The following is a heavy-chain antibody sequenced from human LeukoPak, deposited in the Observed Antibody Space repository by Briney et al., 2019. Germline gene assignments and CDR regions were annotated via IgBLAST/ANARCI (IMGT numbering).Heavy chain of an antibody. V-gene: IGHV3-7*01. CDR2: IKQDGSQT. CDR1: GFTFSSYA. CDR3: ASEGQLVRQYIY. D-gene: IGHD6-6*01. J-gene: IGHJ4*02. Sequence: GGSLRLSCAASGFTFSSYAMSWVRQAPGKGLEWVANIKQDGSQTYYVDSVRGRFTISRDNAQNSLYLEMSTLRAEDTAVYYCASEGQLVRQYIYWGQGTLVTVSS.